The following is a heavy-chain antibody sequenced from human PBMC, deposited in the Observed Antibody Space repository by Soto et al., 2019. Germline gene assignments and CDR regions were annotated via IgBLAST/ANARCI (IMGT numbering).Heavy chain of an antibody. J-gene: IGHJ5*02. CDR3: YLLDCTSTSCLAP. CDR1: GFTFSSSA. D-gene: IGHD2-2*01. CDR2: IRSKANSYAT. Sequence: PGGSLRLSCAASGFTFSSSAMHWVRQAPGKGLEWVGRIRSKANSYATAYAASVKGRFTTSRDDSKNTAYLQMYSLKTEDTAVYYCYLLDCTSTSCLAPWGQGTLVTVSS. V-gene: IGHV3-73*01.